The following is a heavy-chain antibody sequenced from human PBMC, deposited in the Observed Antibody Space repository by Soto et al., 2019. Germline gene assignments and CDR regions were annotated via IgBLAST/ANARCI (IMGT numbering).Heavy chain of an antibody. V-gene: IGHV1-46*01. CDR1: GCTFTSYY. CDR2: INPSCGST. D-gene: IGHD3-22*01. Sequence: ASVKVSCKASGCTFTSYYMHWVRQAPGQGLEWMGIINPSCGSTSYAQKFQGRVTMTRDTSTSTVYMELSSLRSEDTAVYYCARVLQAPYYYDSSGYPVFDPWGQGTLVTVSS. CDR3: ARVLQAPYYYDSSGYPVFDP. J-gene: IGHJ5*02.